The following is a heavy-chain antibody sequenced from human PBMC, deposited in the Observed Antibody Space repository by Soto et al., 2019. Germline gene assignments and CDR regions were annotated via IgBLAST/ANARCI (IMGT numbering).Heavy chain of an antibody. CDR1: GGSISSGGYS. V-gene: IGHV4-30-2*01. D-gene: IGHD6-6*01. Sequence: QLQLQESGSGLVKPSQTLSLTCAVSGGSISSGGYSWSWIRQPPGKGLEWIGYIYHSGRTYYNPSLKSRVTISVDRSKNQFSLKLSSVTAADTAVYYCARDRGGSSSGLFDYWGQGTLVTVSS. CDR3: ARDRGGSSSGLFDY. CDR2: IYHSGRT. J-gene: IGHJ4*02.